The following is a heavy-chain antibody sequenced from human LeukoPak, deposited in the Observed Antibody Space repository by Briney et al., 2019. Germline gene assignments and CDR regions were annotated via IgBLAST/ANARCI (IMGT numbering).Heavy chain of an antibody. V-gene: IGHV1-18*01. D-gene: IGHD6-13*01. Sequence: GESLKISCKGSGYSFTSYGISWVRQAPGQGLEWMGWISAYNGNTNYAQKLQGRVTMTTDTSTSIAYMELRSLRSDDTAVYYCARDKEYSSSWYPTYYYYGMDVWGQGTTVTVSS. CDR3: ARDKEYSSSWYPTYYYYGMDV. CDR1: GYSFTSYG. J-gene: IGHJ6*02. CDR2: ISAYNGNT.